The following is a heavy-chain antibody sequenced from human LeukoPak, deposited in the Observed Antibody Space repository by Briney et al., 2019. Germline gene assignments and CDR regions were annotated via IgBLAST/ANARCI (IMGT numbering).Heavy chain of an antibody. CDR1: GYSISSGYY. Sequence: SETLSLTCTVSGYSISSGYYWGWIRPPPGKGLEWIGTIYHSGSTYYNPSLKSRVTISVDTSKNQFSLKLTSVTAADTAVYYCARVRGYCSSTICYRYYFDYWGQGTLVTISS. J-gene: IGHJ4*02. V-gene: IGHV4-38-2*02. CDR3: ARVRGYCSSTICYRYYFDY. D-gene: IGHD2-2*01. CDR2: IYHSGST.